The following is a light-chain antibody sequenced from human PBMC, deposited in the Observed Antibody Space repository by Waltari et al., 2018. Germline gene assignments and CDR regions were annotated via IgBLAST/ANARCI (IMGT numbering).Light chain of an antibody. CDR3: CSYAGRYVV. V-gene: IGLV2-11*01. J-gene: IGLJ2*01. CDR2: DAT. Sequence: QSALTQPRSVSGSPGQSVTISCTGTSSDVGRNNQVSWYQHYPGEAPRLMSSDATERPAGVPERFSGSKSGNTASLTSSGVHTEDGADYYCCSYAGRYVVFGGGTKLTV. CDR1: SSDVGRNNQ.